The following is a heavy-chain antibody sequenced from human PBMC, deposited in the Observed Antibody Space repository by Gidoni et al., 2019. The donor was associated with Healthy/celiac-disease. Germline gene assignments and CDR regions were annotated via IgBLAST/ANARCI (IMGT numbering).Heavy chain of an antibody. J-gene: IGHJ3*02. D-gene: IGHD3-22*01. CDR2: ISWNSGSI. Sequence: EVQLVESGGGLVQPGRSLRLSCAASGFTFDDYAMHWVRQAPGKGLEWVSGISWNSGSIGYADSVKGRFTISRDNAKNSLYLQMNSLRAEDTALYYCAKDWNAIVVVAFDIWGQGTMVTVSS. CDR3: AKDWNAIVVVAFDI. CDR1: GFTFDDYA. V-gene: IGHV3-9*01.